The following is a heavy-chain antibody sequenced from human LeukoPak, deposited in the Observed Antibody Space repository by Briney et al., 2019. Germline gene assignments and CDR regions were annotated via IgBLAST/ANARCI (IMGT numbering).Heavy chain of an antibody. J-gene: IGHJ6*02. CDR2: ISISGNTI. Sequence: GGSLRLSCAASGVTFSSYSMNWVRRAPGKGLEWVSYISISGNTISYADSVKGRFTISRDNARNSLYLQMNSLRDEDTAVYYCVLSHHGMDVWGQGTTVTVSS. D-gene: IGHD3-16*01. CDR1: GVTFSSYS. CDR3: VLSHHGMDV. V-gene: IGHV3-48*02.